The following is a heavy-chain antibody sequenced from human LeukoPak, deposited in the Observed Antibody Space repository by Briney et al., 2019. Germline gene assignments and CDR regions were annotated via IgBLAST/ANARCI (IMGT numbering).Heavy chain of an antibody. CDR3: ATAAQQQLVTSFDY. J-gene: IGHJ4*02. Sequence: ASVKVSCKASGYTFTCYYMHWVRQAPGQGLEWRGWINPNSGGTNYAQKFQGRVTMTRDTSISTAYMELSRLRSDDTAVYYCATAAQQQLVTSFDYWGQGTLVTVSS. CDR2: INPNSGGT. D-gene: IGHD6-13*01. V-gene: IGHV1-2*02. CDR1: GYTFTCYY.